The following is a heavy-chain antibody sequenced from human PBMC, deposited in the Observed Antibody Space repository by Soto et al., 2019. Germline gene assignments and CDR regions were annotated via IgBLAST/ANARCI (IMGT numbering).Heavy chain of an antibody. V-gene: IGHV3-11*06. D-gene: IGHD2-15*01. Sequence: QVKLEESGGGWVKPGESLRLSCAASEFTFSDYYMSWIRQAPGKGLEWVAYISGSSNYKNYTDSVKGRFTISRDNAKSSMFLQMNSLRAEDTAVYYCARSFSGHFDYWGQGSLVTVSS. CDR1: EFTFSDYY. J-gene: IGHJ4*02. CDR3: ARSFSGHFDY. CDR2: ISGSSNYK.